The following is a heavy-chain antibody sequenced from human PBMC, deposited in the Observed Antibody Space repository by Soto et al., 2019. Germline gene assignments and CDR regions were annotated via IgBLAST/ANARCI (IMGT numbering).Heavy chain of an antibody. CDR3: ARGRQWLVLYGGNPDFDY. V-gene: IGHV1-2*04. J-gene: IGHJ4*02. CDR1: GYSFSGYY. CDR2: INPNNGGT. D-gene: IGHD6-19*01. Sequence: QVQLVQSGAEVKKPGAPVKVSCKASGYSFSGYYMHWVRQAPGQGLEWMGWINPNNGGTNYAQKFQGWVTMTRDTSISTAYMELSRLKSDDTAVYYCARGRQWLVLYGGNPDFDYWGQGTLVTVSS.